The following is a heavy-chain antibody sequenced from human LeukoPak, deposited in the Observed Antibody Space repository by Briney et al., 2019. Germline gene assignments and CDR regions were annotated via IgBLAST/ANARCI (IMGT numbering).Heavy chain of an antibody. CDR3: ARGGWTRSGYGY. CDR1: GGSLSAYY. D-gene: IGHD3-3*01. Sequence: SETLSLTCAVYGGSLSAYYWTWIRQPPGKGLEWIGEINHGGSTNYNPSLKSRVTISVDTSKNQFSLKLSSVTAADTAVYYCARGGWTRSGYGYWGQGTLVTVSS. CDR2: INHGGST. J-gene: IGHJ4*02. V-gene: IGHV4-34*01.